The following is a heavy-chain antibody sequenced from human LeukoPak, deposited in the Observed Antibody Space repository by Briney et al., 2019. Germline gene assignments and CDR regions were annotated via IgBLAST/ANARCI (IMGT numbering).Heavy chain of an antibody. V-gene: IGHV3-20*04. CDR1: GFTFDVYG. CDR2: INWNGGST. J-gene: IGHJ4*02. CDR3: ARRRVTFVRGVDITSYYFDY. Sequence: GGSLRLSCATSGFTFDVYGMSWVRQAPGKGLEWVSGINWNGGSTGYAGSVKGRFTISRDNAKNSLYLQMNSLRAEDTALYYCARRRVTFVRGVDITSYYFDYWGQGTLVTVSS. D-gene: IGHD3-10*01.